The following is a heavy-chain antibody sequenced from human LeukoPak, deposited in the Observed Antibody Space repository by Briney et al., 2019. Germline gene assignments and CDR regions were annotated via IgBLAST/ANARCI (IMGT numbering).Heavy chain of an antibody. CDR3: AKWRYYYDSSGYYVFDH. V-gene: IGHV3-30*02. J-gene: IGHJ4*02. D-gene: IGHD3-22*01. Sequence: GGSLRLSCAASGFTFSSYEMHWVRQAPGKGLEWVAFIRYDGSNKYYADSVKGRFTISRDNSKNTLYLQMNSLRAEDTAVYYCAKWRYYYDSSGYYVFDHWGQGTLVTVSS. CDR2: IRYDGSNK. CDR1: GFTFSSYE.